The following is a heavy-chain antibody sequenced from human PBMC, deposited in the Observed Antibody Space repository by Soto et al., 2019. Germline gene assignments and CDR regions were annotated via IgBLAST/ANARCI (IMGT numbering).Heavy chain of an antibody. V-gene: IGHV1-69*13. CDR1: GGTSSTDV. CDR2: INPISGTA. Sequence: SVKVSCKAAGGTSSTDVISWVRQAPGQGLEWMGGINPISGTAKNAQKFQGRVTISADDFTSTAYMELSSLTSEDTAVYYCARVDTALNYYYYAMDVWGQGTTVTVSS. CDR3: ARVDTALNYYYYAMDV. D-gene: IGHD5-18*01. J-gene: IGHJ6*02.